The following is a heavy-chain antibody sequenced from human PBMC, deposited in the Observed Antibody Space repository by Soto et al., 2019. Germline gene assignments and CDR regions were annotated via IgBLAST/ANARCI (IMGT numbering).Heavy chain of an antibody. D-gene: IGHD2-15*01. Sequence: SETLSLTCTVSGASISNSNYYWGWIRQPPGKGLEWIGSIYYNEIGSTDYSSSLKSRVTISVDTSKNQFSLKLSSVTAADTAVYYCARHGAIGYYSFTHWGLGTLVTLSS. CDR3: ARHGAIGYYSFTH. CDR2: IYYNEIGST. J-gene: IGHJ4*02. V-gene: IGHV4-39*01. CDR1: GASISNSNYY.